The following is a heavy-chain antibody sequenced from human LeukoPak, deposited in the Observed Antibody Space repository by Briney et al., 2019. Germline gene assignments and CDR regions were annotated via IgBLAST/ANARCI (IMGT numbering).Heavy chain of an antibody. CDR1: GFTFSIYS. Sequence: PGGSLRLSCAASGFTFSIYSMTWVRRAPGKGLEWVSAISGSSDLTYYADSVKGRFTISRDNSRNTLYLQMNSLRTEDTAVYYCAKWTRGSTLTWGQGTLVTVSS. CDR2: ISGSSDLT. CDR3: AKWTRGSTLT. D-gene: IGHD6-13*01. J-gene: IGHJ4*02. V-gene: IGHV3-23*01.